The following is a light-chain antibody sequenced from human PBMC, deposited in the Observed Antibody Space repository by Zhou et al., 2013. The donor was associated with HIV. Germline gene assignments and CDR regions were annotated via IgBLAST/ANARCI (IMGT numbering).Light chain of an antibody. CDR2: ETS. CDR3: QQYSSYST. J-gene: IGKJ2*01. V-gene: IGKV1-5*03. Sequence: DVQLTQSPLTLSASVGDVVTITCRASHTISPWVAWYQQIPGKAPKLLIHETSKLQTGVPSRFSGSGSETEFTLTISSLQPEDFATYYCQQYSSYSTFGQGTKLEIK. CDR1: HTISPW.